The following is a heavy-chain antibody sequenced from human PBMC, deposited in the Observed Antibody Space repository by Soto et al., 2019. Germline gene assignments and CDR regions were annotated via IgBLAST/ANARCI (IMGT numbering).Heavy chain of an antibody. D-gene: IGHD3-9*01. Sequence: GASVKVSCKASGYTFTDYYIHWVRQAPGQGLEWMGWINPNSGGINYAQKFQGRVTVTRDTSVTTGYMELSRLRSDDTAVYYCARDVVDILTGPNWFDPWGQGTLVTVSS. CDR1: GYTFTDYY. CDR2: INPNSGGI. V-gene: IGHV1-2*02. J-gene: IGHJ5*02. CDR3: ARDVVDILTGPNWFDP.